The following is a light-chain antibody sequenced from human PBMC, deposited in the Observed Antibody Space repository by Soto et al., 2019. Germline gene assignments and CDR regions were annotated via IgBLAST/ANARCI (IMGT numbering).Light chain of an antibody. Sequence: EVVMTQSAAILSLSPGERATLSCRASQSVSSSLAWYQQKPGQAPRLLIYGASTRAAGIPDRFSGSGSETEFTLTISSLQAEDFAIYYCQQYNNWWTFGQGTKVEIK. J-gene: IGKJ1*01. CDR3: QQYNNWWT. CDR2: GAS. CDR1: QSVSSS. V-gene: IGKV3-15*01.